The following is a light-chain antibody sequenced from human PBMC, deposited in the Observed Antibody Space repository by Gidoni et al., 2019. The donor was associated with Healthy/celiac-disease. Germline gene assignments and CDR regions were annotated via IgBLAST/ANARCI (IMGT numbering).Light chain of an antibody. CDR2: GAS. Sequence: ELVLTQSPGNLSLSPGERATLSCRASQSVSSSYLAWYQQKPGQAPRLLISGASSRATGIPDRFSGSGSGTDFTLTISRLEPEDFAVYYCQQYGSSLRTFGQGTKVEIK. CDR3: QQYGSSLRT. V-gene: IGKV3-20*01. CDR1: QSVSSSY. J-gene: IGKJ1*01.